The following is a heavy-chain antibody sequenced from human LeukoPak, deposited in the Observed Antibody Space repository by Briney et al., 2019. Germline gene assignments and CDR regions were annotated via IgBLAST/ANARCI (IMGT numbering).Heavy chain of an antibody. V-gene: IGHV3-7*01. CDR3: VRDPGWGSFDI. D-gene: IGHD3-16*01. CDR2: INPDGSTT. CDR1: GFTFSNFW. J-gene: IGHJ3*02. Sequence: GGSLRLSCAASGFTFSNFWMSWVRQAPGKGLEWVALINPDGSTTGYVDSVKGRFTISRDNAKNSLCLQLNSLRAEDTAVYYCVRDPGWGSFDIWGQGTMVTVSS.